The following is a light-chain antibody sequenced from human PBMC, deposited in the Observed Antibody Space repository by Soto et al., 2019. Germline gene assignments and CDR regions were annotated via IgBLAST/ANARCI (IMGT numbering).Light chain of an antibody. J-gene: IGKJ4*01. Sequence: DIQMTQSPSSLSASVGDRVTITCRASQSISSYLNWYQQKPGKAPKLLIYAASSLQSGVPSRFSGSGSGTDFTLTISSLQPEDFATYYCQKRSILFDLGGGTNVHI. CDR3: QKRSILFD. V-gene: IGKV1-39*01. CDR1: QSISSY. CDR2: AAS.